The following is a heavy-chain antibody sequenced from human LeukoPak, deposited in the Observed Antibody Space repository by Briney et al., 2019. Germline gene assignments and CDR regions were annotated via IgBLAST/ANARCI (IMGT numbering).Heavy chain of an antibody. V-gene: IGHV3-23*01. Sequence: GGSLRLSCAASGFTFGSYAMSWVRQAPGKGLEWVSAISGSGGSTYYADSVKGRFTISRDNSKNTLYLQMNSLRAEDTAVYYCAKSGAGYSSSWYDTRLFDYWGQGTLVTVSS. J-gene: IGHJ4*02. CDR3: AKSGAGYSSSWYDTRLFDY. D-gene: IGHD6-13*01. CDR1: GFTFGSYA. CDR2: ISGSGGST.